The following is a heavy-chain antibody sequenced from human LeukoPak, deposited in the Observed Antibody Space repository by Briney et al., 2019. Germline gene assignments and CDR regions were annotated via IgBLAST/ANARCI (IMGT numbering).Heavy chain of an antibody. J-gene: IGHJ6*04. CDR2: ISGGGGTT. Sequence: GGSLRLSCAASGFTFSNYAMSWVRQAPGKGLEWVSAISGGGGTTYYADSVKGRFTISRDNAKNSLYLQMNSLRAEDTAVYYCAELGITMIGGVWGKGTTVTISS. CDR3: AELGITMIGGV. CDR1: GFTFSNYA. V-gene: IGHV3-23*01. D-gene: IGHD3-10*02.